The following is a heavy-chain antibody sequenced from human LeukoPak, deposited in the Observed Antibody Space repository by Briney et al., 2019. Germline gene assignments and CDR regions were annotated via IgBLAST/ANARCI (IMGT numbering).Heavy chain of an antibody. D-gene: IGHD5-12*01. V-gene: IGHV3-23*01. CDR1: GFTFSSYG. J-gene: IGHJ4*02. CDR3: AKEWGVGYGLRY. CDR2: ISGSGGST. Sequence: PGGSLRLSCAGSGFTFSSYGMSWVRQAPGKGLEWVSAISGSGGSTYYADSVKGRFTISRDNSKNTLYLQMNSLRAEDTAVYYCAKEWGVGYGLRYWGQGTLVTVSS.